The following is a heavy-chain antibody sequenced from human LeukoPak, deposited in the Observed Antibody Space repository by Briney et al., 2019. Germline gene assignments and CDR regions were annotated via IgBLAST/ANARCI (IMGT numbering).Heavy chain of an antibody. D-gene: IGHD2-2*01. Sequence: PSETLSLTCAVYGGSFSGYYWSWIRQPPGKGLEWIGEINHSGSTNYNPSLKSRVTISVDTSKNQFSLKLSSVTAADTAVYYCAREPRYCSSTSCYDFWGQGTLVTVSS. CDR3: AREPRYCSSTSCYDF. V-gene: IGHV4-34*01. CDR2: INHSGST. J-gene: IGHJ4*02. CDR1: GGSFSGYY.